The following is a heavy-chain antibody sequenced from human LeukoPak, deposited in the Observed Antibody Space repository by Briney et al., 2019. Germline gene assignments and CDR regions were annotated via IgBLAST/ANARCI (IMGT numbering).Heavy chain of an antibody. Sequence: GESLKISCKGSGYSFTSYWIGWVRQMPGKGLEWMGIIYPGDSDTRYSPSFQGQVTISADKSISTAYLRWSSLKASDTAMYYCASLEGGAAAGTGWFDPWGQGTLVTVSS. CDR2: IYPGDSDT. J-gene: IGHJ5*02. CDR1: GYSFTSYW. CDR3: ASLEGGAAAGTGWFDP. D-gene: IGHD6-13*01. V-gene: IGHV5-51*01.